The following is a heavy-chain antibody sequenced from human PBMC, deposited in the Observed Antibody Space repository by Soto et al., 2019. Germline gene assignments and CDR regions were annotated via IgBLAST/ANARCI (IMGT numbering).Heavy chain of an antibody. CDR3: ARPRSGSGRYYYYGMDV. D-gene: IGHD6-19*01. J-gene: IGHJ6*02. CDR2: IYYSGST. CDR1: GGSISSSSYY. Sequence: PETLSLTCTVSGGSISSSSYYWGWIRQPPGKGLEWIGSIYYSGSTYYNPSLKSRVTISVDTSKNQFSLKLSSVTAADTAVYYCARPRSGSGRYYYYGMDVWGQGTTVT. V-gene: IGHV4-39*01.